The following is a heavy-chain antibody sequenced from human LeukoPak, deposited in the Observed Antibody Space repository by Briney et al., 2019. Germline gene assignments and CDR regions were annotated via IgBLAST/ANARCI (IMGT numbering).Heavy chain of an antibody. D-gene: IGHD6-13*01. V-gene: IGHV1-2*02. Sequence: GASVKVSCKASGYTFTGYFMHWVRQAPGQGLEWMGWVNPNSGDTNYEQKFQGRVTMTRDTSISTAYMELNSLTSDDTAAYYCARGRKMAAAGTESPALFDYWGQGTLVAVSS. CDR2: VNPNSGDT. CDR3: ARGRKMAAAGTESPALFDY. J-gene: IGHJ4*02. CDR1: GYTFTGYF.